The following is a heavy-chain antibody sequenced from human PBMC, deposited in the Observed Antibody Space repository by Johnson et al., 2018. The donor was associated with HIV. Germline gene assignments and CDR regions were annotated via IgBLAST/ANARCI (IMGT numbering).Heavy chain of an antibody. D-gene: IGHD7-27*01. Sequence: VQLVESGGGLIQPGGSLRLSCAASGFTVSSNYMSWVRQAPGKGLEWVSVIYSGGSTYYADSLKGRFTISRDNSKNTLYLQMNSLRAEDTAVDYGATWAPDAFDIWCQGTMVTVSS. V-gene: IGHV3-66*02. CDR1: GFTVSSNY. J-gene: IGHJ3*02. CDR2: IYSGGST. CDR3: ATWAPDAFDI.